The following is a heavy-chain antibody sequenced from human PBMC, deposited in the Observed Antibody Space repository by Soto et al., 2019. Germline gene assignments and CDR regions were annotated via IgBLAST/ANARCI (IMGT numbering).Heavy chain of an antibody. V-gene: IGHV5-51*01. CDR1: GYSFTSYW. Sequence: PGESLKISCKGSGYSFTSYWIGWVRQMPGKGLEWMGIIYPGDSDTRYCPSFQGQVTISADKSISTAYLQWSSLKASATAMYYCARGRNGTTTAPYWFDPWGQGTLVTVSS. D-gene: IGHD1-1*01. J-gene: IGHJ5*02. CDR2: IYPGDSDT. CDR3: ARGRNGTTTAPYWFDP.